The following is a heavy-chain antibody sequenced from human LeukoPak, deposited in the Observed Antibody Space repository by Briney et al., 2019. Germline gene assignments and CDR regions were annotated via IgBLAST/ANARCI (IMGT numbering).Heavy chain of an antibody. CDR3: ARDPQLNDYGDY. CDR2: ISSSSSYI. Sequence: GGSLRLSCAASGLTFSSYSMNWVRQAPGKGLEWVSSISSSSSYIYYADSVKGRFTISRDNAKNSLYLQMNSLRAEDTAVDYCARDPQLNDYGDYWGPGTLVTVSS. CDR1: GLTFSSYS. J-gene: IGHJ4*02. D-gene: IGHD1-1*01. V-gene: IGHV3-21*01.